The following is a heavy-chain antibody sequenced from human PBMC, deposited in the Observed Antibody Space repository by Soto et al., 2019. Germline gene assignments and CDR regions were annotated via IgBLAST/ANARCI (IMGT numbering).Heavy chain of an antibody. Sequence: PSETLSLTCSVSGVSISSYFWSWIRQPPGRGLDWIGYTYHRCSTNYSPSLKSRVSISLYTSENQFSLKVSSVTADDTAVYYCASIAGYLGPLDYGGQGTAVTGYS. CDR3: ASIAGYLGPLDY. CDR1: GVSISSYF. V-gene: IGHV4-59*01. D-gene: IGHD3-16*02. CDR2: TYHRCST. J-gene: IGHJ4*02.